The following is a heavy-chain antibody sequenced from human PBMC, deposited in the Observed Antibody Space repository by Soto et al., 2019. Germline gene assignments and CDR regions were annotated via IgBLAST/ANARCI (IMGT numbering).Heavy chain of an antibody. CDR1: GFTFDDYA. J-gene: IGHJ4*02. CDR2: ISWNSGSI. V-gene: IGHV3-9*01. Sequence: VQLVESGGGLVQPGRSLRLSCAASGFTFDDYAMHWVRQAPGKGLEWVSGISWNSGSIGYADSVKGRFTISRDNAKNSLYLQMNSLRAEDTALYYCAKARDIVVVVAATPFDYWGQGTLVTVSS. CDR3: AKARDIVVVVAATPFDY. D-gene: IGHD2-15*01.